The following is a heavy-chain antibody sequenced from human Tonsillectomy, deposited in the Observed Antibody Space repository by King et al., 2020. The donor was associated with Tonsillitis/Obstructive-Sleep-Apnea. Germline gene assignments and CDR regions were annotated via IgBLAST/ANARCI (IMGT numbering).Heavy chain of an antibody. CDR1: GASISSSNW. Sequence: VQLQESGPGLVKPSGTLSLTCAVSGASISSSNWWSWVRQPPGKGLEWIGDIYNSGSTNSNPSLKSRVTISVDTSKNQFSLKLSSVTAADTAVYYCARNGYCSGGSCYDFDYCGQGTLVTVSS. J-gene: IGHJ4*02. D-gene: IGHD2-15*01. V-gene: IGHV4-4*02. CDR2: IYNSGST. CDR3: ARNGYCSGGSCYDFDY.